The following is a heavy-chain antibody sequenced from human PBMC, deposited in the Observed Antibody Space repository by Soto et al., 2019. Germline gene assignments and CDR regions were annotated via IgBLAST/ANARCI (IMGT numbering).Heavy chain of an antibody. Sequence: QVQLVQSGAEVKKPGASVKVSCKASGYTFTSYGISWVRQAPGQGLEWMGWISAYNGNTNYAQKLQGRVTMTTDTPRSTAYMELRSLRSDDTAVYYCARVRYCSSTSCYPFNYYGMDVWGQGTTVTVSS. CDR2: ISAYNGNT. D-gene: IGHD2-2*01. CDR3: ARVRYCSSTSCYPFNYYGMDV. CDR1: GYTFTSYG. J-gene: IGHJ6*02. V-gene: IGHV1-18*01.